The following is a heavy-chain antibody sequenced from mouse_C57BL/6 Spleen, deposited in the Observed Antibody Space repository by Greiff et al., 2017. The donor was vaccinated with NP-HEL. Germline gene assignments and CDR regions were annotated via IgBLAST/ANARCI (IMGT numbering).Heavy chain of an antibody. CDR2: FHPYNDYT. J-gene: IGHJ3*01. Sequence: VQLQQSGAELVKPGASVKMSCKASGYTFTTYPIEWMKQNHGKSLEWIGTFHPYNDYTTYNEKFKGKATLTVEISSSTVYLELNRLTSDDSAVYYCARGIYDGYSFAYWGQGTLVTVSA. CDR3: ARGIYDGYSFAY. D-gene: IGHD2-3*01. V-gene: IGHV1-47*01. CDR1: GYTFTTYP.